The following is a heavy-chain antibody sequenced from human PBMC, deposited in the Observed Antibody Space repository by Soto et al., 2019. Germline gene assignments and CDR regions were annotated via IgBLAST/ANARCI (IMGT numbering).Heavy chain of an antibody. CDR3: ARTELMGYYYDSSGYGPFDY. CDR1: GFTFSSYA. V-gene: IGHV3-30-3*01. D-gene: IGHD3-22*01. J-gene: IGHJ4*02. Sequence: LRLSCAASGFTFSSYAMHWVRQAPGKGLEWVAVISYDGSNKYYADSVKGRFTISRDNSKNTLYLQMNSLRAEDTAVYYCARTELMGYYYDSSGYGPFDYSGQGPLVSVSS. CDR2: ISYDGSNK.